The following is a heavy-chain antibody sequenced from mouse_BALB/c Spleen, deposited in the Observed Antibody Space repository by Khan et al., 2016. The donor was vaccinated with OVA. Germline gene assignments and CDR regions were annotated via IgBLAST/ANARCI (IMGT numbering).Heavy chain of an antibody. J-gene: IGHJ3*01. CDR3: SRGGKGGFAY. CDR2: VSSLAYNF. V-gene: IGHV5-15*02. CDR1: GFTFSDYG. Sequence: EVELVESGGGLVQPGGSRKLSCAASGFTFSDYGMAWVRQAPGKGPEWVAFVSSLAYNFYYADTVTGRFTLSRENAKNTLYLEMSSRRSEDTAMYYCSRGGKGGFAYWGQGTLVTVSA.